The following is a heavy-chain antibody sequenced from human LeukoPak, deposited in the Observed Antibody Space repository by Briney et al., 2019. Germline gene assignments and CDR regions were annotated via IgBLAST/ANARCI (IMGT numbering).Heavy chain of an antibody. V-gene: IGHV3-53*01. J-gene: IGHJ6*03. Sequence: PAGESLKISCAASGFTVSSNYMSWVRQAPGKGLEWVSVIYSGGSTYYADSVKGRFTISRDNSKNTLYLQMDSLRAEDTAVYYCARDPTYYYGSNYYYMDVWGKGTTVTVSS. CDR2: IYSGGST. CDR3: ARDPTYYYGSNYYYMDV. D-gene: IGHD3-10*01. CDR1: GFTVSSNY.